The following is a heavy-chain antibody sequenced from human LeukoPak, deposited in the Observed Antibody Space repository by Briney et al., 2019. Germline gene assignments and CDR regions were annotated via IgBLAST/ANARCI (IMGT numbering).Heavy chain of an antibody. CDR3: ARDYDYYDSSGGFDY. Sequence: GGSLRLSCAASGFTFSAYAMHWVRQAPGKGLEWVTVISYDGSKKYYADSVKGRFTISRDNSKNTLHLQMNSLRGDDTAVYYCARDYDYYDSSGGFDYWGQGTLVTVSS. J-gene: IGHJ4*02. D-gene: IGHD3-22*01. CDR2: ISYDGSKK. V-gene: IGHV3-30*04. CDR1: GFTFSAYA.